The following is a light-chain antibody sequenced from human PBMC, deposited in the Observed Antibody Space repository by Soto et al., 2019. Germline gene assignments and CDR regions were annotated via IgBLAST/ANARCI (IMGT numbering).Light chain of an antibody. V-gene: IGKV1-33*01. J-gene: IGKJ1*01. Sequence: DIPMTQSPSSLSASVGDRVTITCQASQDISNYLNWYQQKPGKAPKLLIYDASNLETGVPSRFSGSGSGTDFTFTISSLQPEDIATYYCQQYDNPPRTFGQGTKVEIK. CDR1: QDISNY. CDR3: QQYDNPPRT. CDR2: DAS.